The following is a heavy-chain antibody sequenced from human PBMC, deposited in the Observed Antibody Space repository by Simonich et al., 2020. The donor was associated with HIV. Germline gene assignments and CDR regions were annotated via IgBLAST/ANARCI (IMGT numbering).Heavy chain of an antibody. CDR2: IYYRGST. CDR1: GGSFIGYC. Sequence: QVHLQQWGAGLLEPSETLSLTCAVYGGSFIGYCWSWIRQFPGKGLEWIGYIYYRGSTNYNPSLKSRVTISVDTSKNQFSLKLRSVTAADTAVYYCASLWGNAFDIWGQGTMVTVSS. CDR3: ASLWGNAFDI. J-gene: IGHJ3*02. D-gene: IGHD3-16*01. V-gene: IGHV4-34*11.